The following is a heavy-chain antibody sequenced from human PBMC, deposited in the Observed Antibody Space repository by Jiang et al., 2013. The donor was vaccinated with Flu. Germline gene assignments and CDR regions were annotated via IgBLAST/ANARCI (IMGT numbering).Heavy chain of an antibody. CDR2: ISGSGGST. V-gene: IGHV3-23*04. J-gene: IGHJ4*02. CDR3: ARVNRDVLRFLEWTRRVGYDY. Sequence: VQLVESGGGLVQPGGSLRLSCAASGFTFSSYAMSWVRQAPGKGLEWVSAISGSGGSTYYADSVKGRFTISRDNSKNTLYLQMNSLRAEDTAVYYCARVNRDVLRFLEWTRRVGYDYWGQGTLVTVSS. CDR1: GFTFSSYA. D-gene: IGHD3-3*01.